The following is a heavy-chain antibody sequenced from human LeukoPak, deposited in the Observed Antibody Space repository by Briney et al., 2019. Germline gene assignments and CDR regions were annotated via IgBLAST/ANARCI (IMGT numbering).Heavy chain of an antibody. Sequence: PEASVKVSCKASGYTFTSYDINWVRQAPGQGLEWMGWISAYNGNTNYAQKLQGRVTMTTDTSTSTAYMEPRSLRSDDTAVYYCARGARDTYDSSGYYDPWGQGTLVTVSS. D-gene: IGHD3-22*01. V-gene: IGHV1-18*01. CDR2: ISAYNGNT. CDR3: ARGARDTYDSSGYYDP. CDR1: GYTFTSYD. J-gene: IGHJ5*02.